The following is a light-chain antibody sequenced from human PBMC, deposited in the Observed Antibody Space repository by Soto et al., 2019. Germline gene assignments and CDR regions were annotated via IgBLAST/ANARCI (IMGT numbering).Light chain of an antibody. CDR2: KAS. CDR1: QSISSW. Sequence: DIQMTQSPSTLSASVGDRVTITCRASQSISSWLAWYQQKPGKAPKLLIYKASSLESGVPSRFSGSGSGTEFSLTISSLQPDDFATYYCQQYNSNNTFVQGTQREIK. J-gene: IGKJ2*01. V-gene: IGKV1-5*03. CDR3: QQYNSNNT.